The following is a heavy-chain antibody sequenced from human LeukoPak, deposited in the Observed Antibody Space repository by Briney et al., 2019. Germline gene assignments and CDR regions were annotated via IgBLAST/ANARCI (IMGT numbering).Heavy chain of an antibody. Sequence: PSETLSLTCTVSGDSISSYYWSWLRQPAGKGLEWLGRIYTSGSTNFNPSLKSRVTLSVDTSKNQFSLKLSSVTAADTAVYYCARGNYDPNWFDPGGQGTLVTVS. D-gene: IGHD1-7*01. CDR1: GDSISSYY. V-gene: IGHV4-4*07. CDR3: ARGNYDPNWFDP. CDR2: IYTSGST. J-gene: IGHJ5*02.